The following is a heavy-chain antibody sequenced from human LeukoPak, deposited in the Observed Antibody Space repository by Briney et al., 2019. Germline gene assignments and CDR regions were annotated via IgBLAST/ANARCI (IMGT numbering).Heavy chain of an antibody. CDR1: GFSFNNFA. CDR3: AKDRVGARAGNFDY. CDR2: IRGSGGST. Sequence: GGPLRLSSAASGFSFNNFAMSWVRQAPGKGMEWVSTIRGSGGSTYYTDSVKGRFTISRDNSKNTLYLQMNSLRVEDTAIFFCAKDRVGARAGNFDYWGQGTPVTVSS. J-gene: IGHJ4*02. D-gene: IGHD6-6*01. V-gene: IGHV3-23*01.